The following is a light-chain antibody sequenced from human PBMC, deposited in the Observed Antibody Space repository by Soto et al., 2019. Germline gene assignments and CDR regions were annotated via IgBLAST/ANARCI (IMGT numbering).Light chain of an antibody. CDR2: TAS. CDR3: QQVNSYPFT. V-gene: IGKV1-9*01. Sequence: DIQLTQSPSFLSASAVDRVTITCRASQGISSYLAWYQQKPGKAPNLLIYTASTLQSGVPSRFSGSGSGTEFTLTISSLQPEDLATYYCQQVNSYPFTFGPGTKVDLK. CDR1: QGISSY. J-gene: IGKJ3*01.